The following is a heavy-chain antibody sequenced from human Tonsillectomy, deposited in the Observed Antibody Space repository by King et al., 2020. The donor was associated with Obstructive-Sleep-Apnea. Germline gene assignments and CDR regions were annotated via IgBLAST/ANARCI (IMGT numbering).Heavy chain of an antibody. V-gene: IGHV4-31*03. J-gene: IGHJ6*02. D-gene: IGHD3-10*01. Sequence: VQLQESGPGLVKPSQTLSLTCTVSGGSISSGGYYWSWIRQHPGKGLEWIGIIYYSGSTLSNPSLNSRVTISVDTSKNQFSLKLSSVTAADTAVYYCARGYYYGSGRGLDVWGQGTTVTVSS. CDR3: ARGYYYGSGRGLDV. CDR1: GGSISSGGYY. CDR2: IYYSGST.